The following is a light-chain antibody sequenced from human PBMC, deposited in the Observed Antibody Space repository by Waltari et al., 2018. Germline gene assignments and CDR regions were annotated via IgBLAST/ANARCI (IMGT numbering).Light chain of an antibody. Sequence: DIQMTQSPSSLSASIGDRVTITCRANQIISNYLTWYQQKPGKAPKLLIYAASTLKTGVPSRFSGSGSGTDFTLTITSLQPEDFASYYCQQSYDSPRTFGGGTKVEIK. CDR3: QQSYDSPRT. V-gene: IGKV1-39*01. J-gene: IGKJ4*01. CDR1: QIISNY. CDR2: AAS.